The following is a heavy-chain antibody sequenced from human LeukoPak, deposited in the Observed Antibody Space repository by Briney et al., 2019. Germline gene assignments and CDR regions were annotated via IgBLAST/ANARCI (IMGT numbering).Heavy chain of an antibody. J-gene: IGHJ4*02. CDR3: ARAESEWLVPVGSSD. CDR1: GGSISSGGYY. V-gene: IGHV4-31*03. CDR2: IYYSGST. Sequence: PSQTLSLTCTVSGGSISSGGYYWSWIRQHPGKGLEWIGYIYYSGSTYYNPSLKSRVTISVDTSKNQFSLKLSSVTAADTAVYYCARAESEWLVPVGSSDWGQGTLVTVSS. D-gene: IGHD3-3*01.